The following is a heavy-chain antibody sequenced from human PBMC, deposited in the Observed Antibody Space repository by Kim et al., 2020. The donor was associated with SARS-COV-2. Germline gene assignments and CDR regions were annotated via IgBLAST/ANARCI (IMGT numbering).Heavy chain of an antibody. CDR3: ARDQDSDVLSGYYFDY. CDR2: IKQDGSEK. J-gene: IGHJ4*02. V-gene: IGHV3-7*03. Sequence: GGSLRLSCAASGFTFSSYWMSWVRQAPGKGLEWVANIKQDGSEKYYVDSVKGRFTISRDNAKNSLYLQMNSLRAEDTAVYYCARDQDSDVLSGYYFDYWGQGTLVTVSS. D-gene: IGHD3-16*01. CDR1: GFTFSSYW.